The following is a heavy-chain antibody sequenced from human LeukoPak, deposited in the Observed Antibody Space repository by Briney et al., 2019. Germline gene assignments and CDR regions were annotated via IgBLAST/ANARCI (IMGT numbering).Heavy chain of an antibody. CDR1: GFTFSSYN. CDR3: AKAALVGACFDY. V-gene: IGHV3-21*04. J-gene: IGHJ4*02. D-gene: IGHD1-26*01. CDR2: ISGSTNYI. Sequence: GGSLRLSCAASGFTFSSYNMNWVRQAPGKGLEWVSSISGSTNYIYYADSVKGRFTISRDNSKNTLYLQMNSLRAEDTAVYYCAKAALVGACFDYWGQGTLVTVSS.